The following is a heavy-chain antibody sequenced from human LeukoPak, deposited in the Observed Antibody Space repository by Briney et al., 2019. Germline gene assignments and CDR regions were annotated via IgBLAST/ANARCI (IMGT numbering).Heavy chain of an antibody. CDR1: GGSFSGYY. CDR3: ARGPPSGYYDSSGYYSPFDY. Sequence: TSETLSLTCAVYGGSFSGYYWSWIRQPPGKGLEWIGEINHSGSTNYNPSLKSRVTISVDTSKNQFSLKLSSVTAADTAVYYCARGPPSGYYDSSGYYSPFDYWGQGTLVTVSS. D-gene: IGHD3-22*01. CDR2: INHSGST. V-gene: IGHV4-34*01. J-gene: IGHJ4*02.